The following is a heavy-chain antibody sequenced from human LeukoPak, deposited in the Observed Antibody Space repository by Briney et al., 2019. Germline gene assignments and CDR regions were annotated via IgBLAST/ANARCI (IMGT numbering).Heavy chain of an antibody. Sequence: PGGSLRLSCAASGFTFSSYSMNWVRQAPGKGLEWVSSISSSSSYIYYADSVKGRFTISRDNAKNSLYLQMNSLRAEDTAVYYCARDLVSITIFGVVPDWGYWGQGTLVTVSS. D-gene: IGHD3-3*01. J-gene: IGHJ4*02. CDR3: ARDLVSITIFGVVPDWGY. CDR1: GFTFSSYS. CDR2: ISSSSSYI. V-gene: IGHV3-21*01.